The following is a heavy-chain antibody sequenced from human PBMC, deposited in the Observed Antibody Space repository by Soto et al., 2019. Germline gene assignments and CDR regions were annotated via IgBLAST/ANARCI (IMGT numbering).Heavy chain of an antibody. J-gene: IGHJ4*02. V-gene: IGHV1-3*01. CDR2: INAGNGST. CDR1: GYTLTNYA. D-gene: IGHD4-17*01. Sequence: GASVKVSCKASGYTLTNYAMQWVRQAPGQRLEWMGWINAGNGSTTYSQKFQGRVTMTRDTSTSTVYMELSSLRSEDTAVYYCSRVNHGAVYYFDFWGQGTTVTVSS. CDR3: SRVNHGAVYYFDF.